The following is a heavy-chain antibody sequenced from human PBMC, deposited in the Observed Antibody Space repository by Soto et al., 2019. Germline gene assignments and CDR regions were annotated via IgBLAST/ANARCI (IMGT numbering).Heavy chain of an antibody. Sequence: QVQLVQSGAEVKKPESSVKASCKAPGGTFSTYAISWVRQAPGQGLEWMGGIIPMFGTANYAQRFQDRVTITADKSTNTVYMELSSLRSEDTAVYFCASGIQLWLRRINNGYSGWGQGTLVTVSS. D-gene: IGHD5-18*01. V-gene: IGHV1-69*14. J-gene: IGHJ4*02. CDR2: IIPMFGTA. CDR1: GGTFSTYA. CDR3: ASGIQLWLRRINNGYSG.